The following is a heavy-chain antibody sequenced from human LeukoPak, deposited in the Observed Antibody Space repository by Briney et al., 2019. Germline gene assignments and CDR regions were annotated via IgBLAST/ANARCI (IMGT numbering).Heavy chain of an antibody. V-gene: IGHV1-2*02. J-gene: IGHJ4*02. CDR1: GYTFTGYS. Sequence: GASVKVSCKASGYTFTGYSMHWVRQAPGQGLEWMGWINPNSGGTNYAQKFQGRVTMTRDTSISTAYMELSRLRSDDTAVYYCASDVYYDSSGYYYWGQGTLVTVSS. CDR2: INPNSGGT. CDR3: ASDVYYDSSGYYY. D-gene: IGHD3-22*01.